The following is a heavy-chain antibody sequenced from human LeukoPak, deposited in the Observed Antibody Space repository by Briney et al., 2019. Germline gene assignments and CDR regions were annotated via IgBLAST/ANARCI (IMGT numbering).Heavy chain of an antibody. CDR1: GYTFTSYW. D-gene: IGHD1-26*01. J-gene: IGHJ4*02. V-gene: IGHV5-51*01. CDR2: IYPGDSDT. Sequence: ASVKVSCKASGYTFTSYWIGWVRQMPGKGLEWMGIIYPGDSDTRYSPSFQGQVTISADKSISTAYLQWSSLKASDTAMYYCARLKVGATSPFDYWGQGTLVTVSS. CDR3: ARLKVGATSPFDY.